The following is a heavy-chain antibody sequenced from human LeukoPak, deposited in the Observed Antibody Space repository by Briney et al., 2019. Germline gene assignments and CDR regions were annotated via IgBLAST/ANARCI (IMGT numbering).Heavy chain of an antibody. J-gene: IGHJ4*02. CDR2: ISGSGGST. D-gene: IGHD5-18*01. CDR1: GFTFSSYA. CDR3: AKSLWIQERNY. V-gene: IGHV3-23*01. Sequence: GGSLRLSCAASGFTFSSYAMSWVRQAPGKGLEWVSAISGSGGSTYYVDSVKGRFTISRDNSKNTLYLQMNSLRAEDTAVYYCAKSLWIQERNYWGQGTLVTVSS.